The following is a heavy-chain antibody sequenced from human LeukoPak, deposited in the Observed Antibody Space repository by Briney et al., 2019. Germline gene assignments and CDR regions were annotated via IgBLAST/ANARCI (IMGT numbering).Heavy chain of an antibody. V-gene: IGHV3-48*03. CDR3: ARGTYGSGSYLDYYYYGMDV. J-gene: IGHJ6*02. D-gene: IGHD3-10*01. CDR2: ISSSGSTI. Sequence: GGSLRLSCAASGFTFSSYEMNWVRQAPGKGLEWVSYISSSGSTIYYADSVKGRFTISRDNAKNSLYLQMNSLRAEDTAVYYCARGTYGSGSYLDYYYYGMDVWGQGTTVTVSS. CDR1: GFTFSSYE.